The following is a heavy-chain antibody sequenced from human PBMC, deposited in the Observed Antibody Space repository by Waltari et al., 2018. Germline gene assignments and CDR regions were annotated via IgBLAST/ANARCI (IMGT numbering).Heavy chain of an antibody. CDR1: GFTFSGYS. CDR3: ARDRRGYFDY. CDR2: ISGDSRVI. J-gene: IGHJ4*02. V-gene: IGHV3-21*01. D-gene: IGHD3-16*01. Sequence: EVQLVESGGGLVKHGGSLRLSCEASGFTFSGYSMNWVRQAPGKGLEWVSAISGDSRVIYYADSVNGRFTISSDDTKNSLYLQMNSLRVEDTAVYYCARDRRGYFDYWGPGTLVSVSS.